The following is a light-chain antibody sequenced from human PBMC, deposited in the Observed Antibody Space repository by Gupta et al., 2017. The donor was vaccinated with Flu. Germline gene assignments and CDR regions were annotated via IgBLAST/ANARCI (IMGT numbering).Light chain of an antibody. Sequence: QSGLTQPPSASGPPGQGVTISCSGNRSNIGINTVSWYQHLPGVAPKLHIYSNSRRPSGVPDRFSGSKSGTSASLVISGLQSEDEADYYCAAWDDNLQALLFGGGTRLTVL. CDR1: RSNIGINT. CDR2: SNS. V-gene: IGLV1-44*01. CDR3: AAWDDNLQALL. J-gene: IGLJ2*01.